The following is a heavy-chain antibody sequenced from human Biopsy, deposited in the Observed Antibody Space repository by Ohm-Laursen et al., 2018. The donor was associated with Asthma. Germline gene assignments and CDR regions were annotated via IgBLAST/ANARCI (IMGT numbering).Heavy chain of an antibody. CDR1: GVALSGYT. Sequence: SVKVSCNASGVALSGYTFEWVRQARGLGLEWIAWIVFASGATNYAQNFQDRLTVTRDMSAGSVSMELRGLSSTDTAVYYCAAGRTSLQGESLIWGQGTLVSVPS. CDR2: IVFASGAT. V-gene: IGHV1-58*01. D-gene: IGHD2/OR15-2a*01. J-gene: IGHJ4*01. CDR3: AAGRTSLQGESLI.